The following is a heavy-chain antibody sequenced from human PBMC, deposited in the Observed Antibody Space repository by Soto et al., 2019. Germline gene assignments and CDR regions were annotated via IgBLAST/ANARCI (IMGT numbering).Heavy chain of an antibody. CDR2: IFPTGTT. D-gene: IGHD3-22*01. CDR1: GDSMNSEY. Sequence: QVQLQELGPGLVRPSETLSLTCSVSGDSMNSEYWTWIRQTPGKGLEWIGYIFPTGTTNYNPSLKSRVIISVDRSKNQFSLDLFSVTAADTAIYYCARCMGYDDSGRFDPTFDRWGQGTRVTVSS. J-gene: IGHJ4*02. CDR3: ARCMGYDDSGRFDPTFDR. V-gene: IGHV4-4*09.